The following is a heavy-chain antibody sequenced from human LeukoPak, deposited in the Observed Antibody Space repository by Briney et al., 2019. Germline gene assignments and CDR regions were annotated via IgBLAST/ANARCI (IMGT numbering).Heavy chain of an antibody. J-gene: IGHJ4*02. V-gene: IGHV3-74*01. Sequence: GGSLILSCAASGYSFSNYWMHWVRQAPGKGLVWVSHINNDGSSTNYADSVKGRFTVSRDNAKNTLHLQMNSLRAEDTAMYYCARDNGGIDYWGQGALVTVSS. CDR3: ARDNGGIDY. CDR2: INNDGSST. CDR1: GYSFSNYW. D-gene: IGHD4-23*01.